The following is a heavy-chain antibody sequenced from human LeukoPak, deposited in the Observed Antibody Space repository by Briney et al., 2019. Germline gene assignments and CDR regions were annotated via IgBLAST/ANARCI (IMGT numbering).Heavy chain of an antibody. CDR3: AGRLWRRDGYNLSAFDI. D-gene: IGHD5-24*01. V-gene: IGHV4-59*01. CDR1: GGSISSYY. J-gene: IGHJ3*02. CDR2: IYYSGST. Sequence: SETLSLTCTVSGGSISSYYWNWIRQPPGKGLEWIGDIYYSGSTNYNPSLKSQVTISVDTSKNQFSLKLSSVTAADTAVYYCAGRLWRRDGYNLSAFDIWGQGTMVTVSS.